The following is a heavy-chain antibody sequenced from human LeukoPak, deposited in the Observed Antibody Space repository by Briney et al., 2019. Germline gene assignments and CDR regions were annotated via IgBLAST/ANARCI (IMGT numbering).Heavy chain of an antibody. CDR2: INHSGST. D-gene: IGHD2-15*01. J-gene: IGHJ3*02. CDR3: ARGRYCSGGSCYFYAFDI. CDR1: GGSFSGYY. V-gene: IGHV4-34*01. Sequence: SETLSLTCAVYGGSFSGYYWSWIRQPPGKGLEWIGEINHSGSTNYNPSFKSRVTISVDTSKNQFSLKLSSVTAADTAVYYCARGRYCSGGSCYFYAFDIWGQGTMVTVSS.